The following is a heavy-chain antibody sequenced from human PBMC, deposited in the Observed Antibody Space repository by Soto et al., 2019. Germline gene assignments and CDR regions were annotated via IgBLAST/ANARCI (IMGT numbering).Heavy chain of an antibody. CDR3: AATTY. J-gene: IGHJ4*01. Sequence: PGGSLRLSCAASGFSLNNNYMNWVRQAPGKGLEWVSIIYTGGSTYYADSVKGRFTISRDDFKNTLYLQMNSLRAEDTGVYYCAATTYWGQGTLVTVS. D-gene: IGHD1-26*01. V-gene: IGHV3-66*01. CDR2: IYTGGST. CDR1: GFSLNNNY.